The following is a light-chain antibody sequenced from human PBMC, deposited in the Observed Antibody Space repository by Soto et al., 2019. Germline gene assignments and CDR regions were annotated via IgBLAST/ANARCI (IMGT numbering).Light chain of an antibody. CDR2: DVS. V-gene: IGLV2-14*01. J-gene: IGLJ2*01. CDR3: SSYTRSSPLV. Sequence: QSALTQPASVSGSPGQSITISCTGTSSDVGGYNYVSWYQQHPGKAPKLMIYDVSNRHSGVSNRFSGSKSGNTASLTISGLQAEDEADYYFSSYTRSSPLVFGGGTKVNVL. CDR1: SSDVGGYNY.